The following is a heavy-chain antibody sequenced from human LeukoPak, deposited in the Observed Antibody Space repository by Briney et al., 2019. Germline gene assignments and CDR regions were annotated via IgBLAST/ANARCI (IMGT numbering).Heavy chain of an antibody. CDR2: IYSGGST. CDR1: GLTVSSNY. V-gene: IGHV3-53*01. CDR3: ARVLSMVRGVPSFDY. J-gene: IGHJ4*02. Sequence: PGGSLRLSCAASGLTVSSNYMSWVRQAPGKGLEWVSVIYSGGSTYYADSVKGRFTISRDNSKNTLYLQMNSLRAEDTAVYYCARVLSMVRGVPSFDYWGQGTLVTVSS. D-gene: IGHD3-10*01.